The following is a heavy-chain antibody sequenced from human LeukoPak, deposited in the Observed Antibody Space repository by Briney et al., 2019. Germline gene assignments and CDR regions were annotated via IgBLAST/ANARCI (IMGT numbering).Heavy chain of an antibody. V-gene: IGHV3-48*01. CDR3: ARGTYCSSTSCLDY. D-gene: IGHD2-2*01. CDR1: GFTFSSHS. CDR2: ISSSSSTI. Sequence: GGSLRLSCAASGFTFSSHSMNWVRQAPGKGLEWISYISSSSSTIYYADSVKGRFTISRDNAKNSLYLQMNSLRAEDTAVYYCARGTYCSSTSCLDYWGQGTLVTVSS. J-gene: IGHJ4*02.